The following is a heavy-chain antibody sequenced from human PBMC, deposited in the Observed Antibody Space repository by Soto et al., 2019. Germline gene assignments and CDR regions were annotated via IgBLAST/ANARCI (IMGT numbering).Heavy chain of an antibody. CDR3: ASHQLGFGEMPN. CDR1: GGSFSDYY. V-gene: IGHV4-34*01. D-gene: IGHD3-10*01. J-gene: IGHJ4*01. Sequence: SETLSLTCAVYGGSFSDYYWTWIRQPPGKGLEWIGEINHSGGTSYNPSLRSRVTTSVDTSKKQFSLKLSSVTAADTAVYYCASHQLGFGEMPNWGHGTPVTVSS. CDR2: INHSGGT.